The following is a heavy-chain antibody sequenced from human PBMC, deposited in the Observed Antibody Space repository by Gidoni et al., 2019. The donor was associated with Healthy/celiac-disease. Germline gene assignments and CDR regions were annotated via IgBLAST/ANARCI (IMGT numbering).Heavy chain of an antibody. CDR3: AKDLHDSSGHRHYGMDV. CDR1: GFPFSSYG. Sequence: QVQLVESGGGVVQPGRSLRLSCAASGFPFSSYGMHWVRQAPGKGLEWVAVISYDGSNKYYADSVKGRFTISRDNSKNTLYLQMNSLRAEDTAVYYCAKDLHDSSGHRHYGMDVWGQGTTVTVSS. D-gene: IGHD3-22*01. V-gene: IGHV3-30*18. J-gene: IGHJ6*02. CDR2: ISYDGSNK.